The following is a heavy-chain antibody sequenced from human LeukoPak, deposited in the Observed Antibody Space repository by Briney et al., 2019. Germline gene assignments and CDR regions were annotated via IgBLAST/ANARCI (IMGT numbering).Heavy chain of an antibody. D-gene: IGHD2-2*01. CDR2: INHSGST. Sequence: SETLSLTCAVYGGSFSGYYWSWIRQPPGKGLEWIGEINHSGSTNYNPSLKSRVTMSVDTSKNQFSLKLSSVTAADTAVYYCARVGIGYCSSTSCPRYYYYYGMDVWGQGTTVTVSS. J-gene: IGHJ6*02. CDR3: ARVGIGYCSSTSCPRYYYYYGMDV. CDR1: GGSFSGYY. V-gene: IGHV4-34*01.